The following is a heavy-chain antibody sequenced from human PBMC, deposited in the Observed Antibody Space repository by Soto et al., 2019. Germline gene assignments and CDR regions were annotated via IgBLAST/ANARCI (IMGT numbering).Heavy chain of an antibody. Sequence: QVQLQESGPGLVKPSQTLSLTCTVSGGSISSGGYYWSWIRQHPGKGLEWIGYIYYSGSTYYNPSLESRVTTSVDTSKHHFSLKLSSVTAADTAVYYCARQTERPTIFGVVTPFDYWGQGTLVTVSS. V-gene: IGHV4-31*03. CDR2: IYYSGST. J-gene: IGHJ4*02. D-gene: IGHD3-3*01. CDR1: GGSISSGGYY. CDR3: ARQTERPTIFGVVTPFDY.